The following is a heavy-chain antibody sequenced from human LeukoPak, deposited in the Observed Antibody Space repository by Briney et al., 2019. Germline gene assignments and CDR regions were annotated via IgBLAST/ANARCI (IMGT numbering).Heavy chain of an antibody. CDR3: ARRLTQYDCFDP. V-gene: IGHV6-1*01. CDR1: GDSVSSNSVT. CDR2: TYSSSTWYT. J-gene: IGHJ5*02. D-gene: IGHD2-2*01. Sequence: QTLSLTCAISGDSVSSNSVTWNWIRQSPSRGFEWLGRTYSSSTWYTDYAVSVRGRITVNPDTSKTQFPLHPNSVTPEDTAVYYCARRLTQYDCFDPWGQGILVTLSP.